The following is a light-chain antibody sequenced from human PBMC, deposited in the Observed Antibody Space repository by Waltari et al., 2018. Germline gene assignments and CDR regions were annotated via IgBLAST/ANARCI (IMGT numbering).Light chain of an antibody. J-gene: IGKJ5*01. CDR2: DAS. CDR1: QSVNTG. V-gene: IGKV3-11*01. Sequence: DIVLTQSPATLSVSPGERATLSCRASQSVNTGLAWYQHKPGQGPRLLIYDASNRATGIPARFSGSGSGTDFTLTISSLEPEDFGIYYCQQRSYLITFGQGTRLEIK. CDR3: QQRSYLIT.